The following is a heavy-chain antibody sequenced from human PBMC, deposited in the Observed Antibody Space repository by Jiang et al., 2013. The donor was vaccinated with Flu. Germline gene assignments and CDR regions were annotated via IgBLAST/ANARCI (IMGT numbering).Heavy chain of an antibody. J-gene: IGHJ5*02. CDR1: GYTFTGYY. V-gene: IGHV1-2*02. Sequence: QLVESGAEVKKPGASVKVSCKASGYTFTGYYMHWVRQAPGQGLEWMGWINPNSGGTNYAQKFQGRVTMTRDTSISTAYMELSRLRSDDTAVYYCARDRHTWRRIAARASPNWFDPWGQGTLVTVSS. D-gene: IGHD6-6*01. CDR3: ARDRHTWRRIAARASPNWFDP. CDR2: INPNSGGT.